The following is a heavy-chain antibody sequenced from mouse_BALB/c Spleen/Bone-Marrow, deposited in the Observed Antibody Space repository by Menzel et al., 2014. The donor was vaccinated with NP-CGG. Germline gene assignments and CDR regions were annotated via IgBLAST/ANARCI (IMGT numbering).Heavy chain of an antibody. CDR2: IDPYNGGT. CDR3: AREEYGRGFAY. J-gene: IGHJ3*01. Sequence: EVQLQQSGPELVKPGASVKVSCKASGHAFTSYNMYWVKQSHGKGLEWIGYIDPYNGGTNYNQKFKGKATLTVDKSSSTAYMHLNSLTSEDSAVYYCAREEYGRGFAYWGQGTLVTVSA. D-gene: IGHD2-10*02. CDR1: GHAFTSYN. V-gene: IGHV1S135*01.